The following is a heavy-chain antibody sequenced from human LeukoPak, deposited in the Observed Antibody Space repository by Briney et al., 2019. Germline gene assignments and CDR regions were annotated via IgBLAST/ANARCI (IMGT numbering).Heavy chain of an antibody. J-gene: IGHJ4*02. Sequence: GGSLRLSCAASGFTFSGSAIHWVRQASGKGLEWVGRIRSKTNNYATEYAVSVEGRFTISRDDSENTVYLQMNSLKTEDTAVYYCTRLRGEKASGDYWGQGTLVTVSS. V-gene: IGHV3-73*01. CDR3: TRLRGEKASGDY. CDR1: GFTFSGSA. D-gene: IGHD3-10*01. CDR2: IRSKTNNYAT.